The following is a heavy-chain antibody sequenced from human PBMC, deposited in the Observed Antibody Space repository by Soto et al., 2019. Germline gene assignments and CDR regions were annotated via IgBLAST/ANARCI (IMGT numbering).Heavy chain of an antibody. CDR3: ARGVGAYYFDY. J-gene: IGHJ4*02. Sequence: QVQLVPSGAEVKKPGSSVKVSCQASGGTFSTYAITWVRQAPGQGLEWLGGIIPIFGTTDYARKFQGRVTITAAESTSTVVIELSSLTSEDTAVYYCARGVGAYYFDYWGQGTLVTVSS. D-gene: IGHD1-26*01. CDR2: IIPIFGTT. CDR1: GGTFSTYA. V-gene: IGHV1-69*01.